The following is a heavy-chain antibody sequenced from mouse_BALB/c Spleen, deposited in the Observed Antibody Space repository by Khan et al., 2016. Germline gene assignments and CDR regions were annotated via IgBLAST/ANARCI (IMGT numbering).Heavy chain of an antibody. V-gene: IGHV5-6-3*01. Sequence: EVELVESGGGLVQLGGSLKLSCAASGFTFSSYGMSWVRQTPDKRLELVATINSNGGSTYYPDSVKGRFTISRDNAKNTLYLQMSSLKSEDTAMYYCARGGYGYHYFDYWGQGTTLTVSS. J-gene: IGHJ2*01. D-gene: IGHD1-2*01. CDR2: INSNGGST. CDR3: ARGGYGYHYFDY. CDR1: GFTFSSYG.